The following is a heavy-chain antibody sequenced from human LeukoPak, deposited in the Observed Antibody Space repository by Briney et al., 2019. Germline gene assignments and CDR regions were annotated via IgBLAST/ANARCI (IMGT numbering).Heavy chain of an antibody. D-gene: IGHD3-22*01. CDR2: IYYSGST. V-gene: IGHV4-59*01. J-gene: IGHJ4*02. CDR1: GGSISSYY. CDR3: ARAMDYYDSRGYYYGYFDY. Sequence: SETLSLTCTVSGGSISSYYWSWIRQPPGKGLEWIGYIYYSGSTNYNPSLKSRVTISVDTSKNQFSLKLSSVTAADTAVYYCARAMDYYDSRGYYYGYFDYWGQGTLVTVSS.